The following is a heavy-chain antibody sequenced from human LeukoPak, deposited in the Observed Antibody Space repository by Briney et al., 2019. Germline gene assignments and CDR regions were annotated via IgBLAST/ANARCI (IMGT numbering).Heavy chain of an antibody. CDR1: GFTFSSYG. CDR3: ARDALPDYDSSGYLRPPKYDFDY. J-gene: IGHJ4*02. Sequence: PGGSLRLSCAASGFTFSSYGMHWVRQAPGKGLEWVAVICYEGSNKYYADSVKGRFTISRDNSKNTLYLQMNSLRAEDTAVYYCARDALPDYDSSGYLRPPKYDFDYWGQGTLVTVSS. D-gene: IGHD3-22*01. CDR2: ICYEGSNK. V-gene: IGHV3-33*01.